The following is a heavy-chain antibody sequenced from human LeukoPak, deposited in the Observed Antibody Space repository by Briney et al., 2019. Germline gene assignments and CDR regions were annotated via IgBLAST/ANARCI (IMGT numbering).Heavy chain of an antibody. V-gene: IGHV1-69*01. J-gene: IGHJ3*02. CDR2: IIPIFGTA. Sequence: KVSCKASGYTFTSYGISWVRQAPGQGLEWMGGIIPIFGTANYAQKFQGRVTITADESTSTAYMELSSLRSEDTAVYYCAREGFWSGYYTGMSAFDIWGQGTMVTVSS. CDR3: AREGFWSGYYTGMSAFDI. D-gene: IGHD3-3*01. CDR1: GYTFTSYG.